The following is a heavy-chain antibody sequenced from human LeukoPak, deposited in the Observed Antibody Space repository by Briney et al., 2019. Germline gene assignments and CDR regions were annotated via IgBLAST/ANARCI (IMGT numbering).Heavy chain of an antibody. J-gene: IGHJ3*02. Sequence: ASVKVSCKASGYTFTNYYMHWVRQAPGQGLEWMGIINPSGGSTNYAQKFQGRVTMTRDTSTSTVYMQLSSLRSEDTAVYYCARDRARYSGSDLRHDAFDIWGQGTMVTVSS. D-gene: IGHD1-26*01. CDR1: GYTFTNYY. CDR2: INPSGGST. CDR3: ARDRARYSGSDLRHDAFDI. V-gene: IGHV1-46*01.